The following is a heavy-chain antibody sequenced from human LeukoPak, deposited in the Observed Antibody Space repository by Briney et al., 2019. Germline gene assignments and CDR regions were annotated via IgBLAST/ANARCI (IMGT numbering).Heavy chain of an antibody. CDR3: AKDLASWSSSWYRYYYYGMDV. CDR1: GFTFSSYG. V-gene: IGHV3-30*18. D-gene: IGHD6-13*01. J-gene: IGHJ6*02. CDR2: ISYDGSNK. Sequence: GRSLRLSCAASGFTFSSYGMHWVRQAPGKGLEWVAIISYDGSNKYYADSVKGRFTISRDNSKNTLYLQMNSLRAEDTVVYYCAKDLASWSSSWYRYYYYGMDVWGQGTTVTVSS.